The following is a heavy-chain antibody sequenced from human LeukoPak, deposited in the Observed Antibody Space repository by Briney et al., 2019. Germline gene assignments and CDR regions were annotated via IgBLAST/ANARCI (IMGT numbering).Heavy chain of an antibody. CDR2: IYSGGST. J-gene: IGHJ4*02. D-gene: IGHD6-19*01. Sequence: AGGSLRLSCAASGFTVSSNYMSWVRQAPGKGLEWVSVIYSGGSTYYADSVKGRFTISRDNSKNTLYLQMNSLRAEDTAVYYCAKDRWGGVAVAPDYWGQGTLVTVSS. V-gene: IGHV3-66*01. CDR3: AKDRWGGVAVAPDY. CDR1: GFTVSSNY.